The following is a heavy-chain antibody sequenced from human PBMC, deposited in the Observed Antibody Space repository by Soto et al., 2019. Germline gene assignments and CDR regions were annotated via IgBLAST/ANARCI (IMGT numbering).Heavy chain of an antibody. J-gene: IGHJ6*02. CDR3: AKDFKVSGGHYGSLNYYYGMDV. D-gene: IGHD3-10*01. CDR2: ISYDGILK. V-gene: IGHV3-30*18. CDR1: GFTFSDFG. Sequence: GESLKISCAASGFTFSDFGMHWVRQAPGKGLEWVAIISYDGILKYYADSVKGRFTISRDTSKGAVYLQMNSLTPEDTAVYYCAKDFKVSGGHYGSLNYYYGMDVWGQGATVTVYS.